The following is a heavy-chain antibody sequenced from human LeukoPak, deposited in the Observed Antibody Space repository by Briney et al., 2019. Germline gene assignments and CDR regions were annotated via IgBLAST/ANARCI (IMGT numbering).Heavy chain of an antibody. CDR1: GGSISSYY. V-gene: IGHV4-59*12. CDR2: IYYSGST. J-gene: IGHJ3*02. D-gene: IGHD6-6*01. CDR3: AIDLPARPYAFDI. Sequence: SETLSLTCTVSGGSISSYYWSWIRQPPGKGLEWIGYIYYSGSTNYNPSLKSRVTISVDTSKNQFSLKLSSVTAADTAVHYCAIDLPARPYAFDIWGQGTMVTVSS.